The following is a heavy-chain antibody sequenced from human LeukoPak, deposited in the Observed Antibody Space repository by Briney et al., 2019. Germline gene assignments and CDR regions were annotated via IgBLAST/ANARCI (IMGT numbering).Heavy chain of an antibody. J-gene: IGHJ4*02. CDR2: IYYSGST. CDR3: ARVEYGDYFDY. Sequence: SETLSLTCTVSGGSISSYYWSWIRQPPGKGLEWIGYIYYSGSTNYNPSLKGRVTISVDTSKNQFSLKLSSVTAADTAVYYCARVEYGDYFDYWGQGTLVTVSS. D-gene: IGHD4-17*01. V-gene: IGHV4-59*01. CDR1: GGSISSYY.